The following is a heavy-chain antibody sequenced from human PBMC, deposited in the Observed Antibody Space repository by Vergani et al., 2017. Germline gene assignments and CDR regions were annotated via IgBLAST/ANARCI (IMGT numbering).Heavy chain of an antibody. J-gene: IGHJ5*02. D-gene: IGHD2-2*03. V-gene: IGHV3-23*01. CDR2: ISGSGGST. CDR1: GFTFSSYA. CDR3: AKVGGYGSSTSCAPPGWFDP. Sequence: EVQLLESGGGLVQPGGSLRLSCAASGFTFSSYAMSWVRQAPGKGLEWVSAISGSGGSTYYADSVKGRFTISRDNSKNRLYLQMNSLRAEDTAVYYCAKVGGYGSSTSCAPPGWFDPWGQGTLVTVSS.